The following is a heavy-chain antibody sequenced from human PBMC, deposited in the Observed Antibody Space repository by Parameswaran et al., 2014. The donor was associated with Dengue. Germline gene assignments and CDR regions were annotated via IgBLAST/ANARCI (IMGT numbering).Heavy chain of an antibody. Sequence: VRQMPGKGLEWVGLIRSKTVSFSTTTAASLKGRFTISRDDSKNTVYLQMSSLKMEDTAEYYCASGGPAAVSLDYWGQGTLVTVSS. J-gene: IGHJ4*02. CDR2: IRSKTVSFST. CDR3: ASGGPAAVSLDY. D-gene: IGHD2-2*01. V-gene: IGHV3-73*01.